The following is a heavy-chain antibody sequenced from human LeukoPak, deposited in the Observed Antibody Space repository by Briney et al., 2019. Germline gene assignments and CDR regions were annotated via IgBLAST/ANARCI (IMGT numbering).Heavy chain of an antibody. CDR3: ARDSGVNGLLWFGDFDY. V-gene: IGHV1-3*01. CDR2: INAGNGNT. D-gene: IGHD3-10*01. Sequence: ASVKVSCKASGYTFTIYAMHWVRQAPGQRLEWMGWINAGNGNTKYSQKFQGRVTITRDTSASTAYMELSSLRSEDTAVYYCARDSGVNGLLWFGDFDYWGQGTLVTVSS. J-gene: IGHJ4*02. CDR1: GYTFTIYA.